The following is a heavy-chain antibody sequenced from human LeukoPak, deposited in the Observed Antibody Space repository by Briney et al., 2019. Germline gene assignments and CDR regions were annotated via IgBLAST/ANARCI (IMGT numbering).Heavy chain of an antibody. Sequence: SETLSLTYPVAGGSISSYYWSWIRQPPGKGLGWIGYIYYSGSTNYNPSFKTRATISVDTSKNQFSLKLSSVTAADTAVYYCARARSDPGAFDIWGQGTMVTVSS. CDR2: IYYSGST. CDR1: GGSISSYY. D-gene: IGHD3-3*01. V-gene: IGHV4-59*01. CDR3: ARARSDPGAFDI. J-gene: IGHJ3*02.